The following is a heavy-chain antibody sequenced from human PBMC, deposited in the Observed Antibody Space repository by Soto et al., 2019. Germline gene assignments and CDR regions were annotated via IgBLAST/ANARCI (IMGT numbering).Heavy chain of an antibody. J-gene: IGHJ6*02. D-gene: IGHD3-16*01. CDR2: IKSKTDGGTT. CDR3: TTDYDGYKSSDYYYYYGMDV. CDR1: GFTFSNAW. Sequence: GGSLRLSCAASGFTFSNAWMSWVRQAPGKGLEWVGRIKSKTDGGTTDYAAPVKGRFTISRDDSKNTLYLQMNSLKTEDTAMYYCTTDYDGYKSSDYYYYYGMDVWGQGTTVTVSS. V-gene: IGHV3-15*01.